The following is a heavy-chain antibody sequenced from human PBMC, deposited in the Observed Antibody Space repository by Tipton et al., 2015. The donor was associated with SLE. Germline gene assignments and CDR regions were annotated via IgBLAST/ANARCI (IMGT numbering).Heavy chain of an antibody. D-gene: IGHD3-10*01. J-gene: IGHJ5*02. V-gene: IGHV4-31*03. CDR2: IYYSGST. CDR3: ASGGYGSGSHYLGGWFDP. Sequence: TLSLTCTVSGGSISSGGYYWGWIRQSPVKGLEWIGYIYYSGSTYYNPALKSRLTISVETSKSQFSLELSSVTAADTAVYYCASGGYGSGSHYLGGWFDPWGRGTLVTVSS. CDR1: GGSISSGGYY.